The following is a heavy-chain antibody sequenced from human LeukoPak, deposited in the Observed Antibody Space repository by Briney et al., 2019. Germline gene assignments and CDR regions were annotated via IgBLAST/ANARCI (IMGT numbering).Heavy chain of an antibody. CDR1: GFTFSSYG. D-gene: IGHD4-17*01. J-gene: IGHJ6*02. Sequence: PGGSLRLSCAASGFTFSSYGMHWVRQAPGKGLEWVAVIWYDGSNKYYADSVKGRFTISRDNSKNTLYLQINSLRAEDTAVYYCARDQYGDPPAPMDVWGQGTTVTVSS. V-gene: IGHV3-33*01. CDR2: IWYDGSNK. CDR3: ARDQYGDPPAPMDV.